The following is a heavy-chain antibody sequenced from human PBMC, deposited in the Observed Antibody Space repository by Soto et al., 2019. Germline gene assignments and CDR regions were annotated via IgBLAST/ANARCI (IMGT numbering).Heavy chain of an antibody. Sequence: ASVKVSCKASGYTFTSYGISWVRQAPGQGLEWMGWISTYNGNTNYAQKLQGRVTISRDTSTSTAYIELSSLRSEDTAVYYCAGSSDCSGGSCYLGGFLDYWG. CDR2: ISTYNGNT. D-gene: IGHD2-15*01. CDR1: GYTFTSYG. J-gene: IGHJ4*01. CDR3: AGSSDCSGGSCYLGGFLDY. V-gene: IGHV1-18*01.